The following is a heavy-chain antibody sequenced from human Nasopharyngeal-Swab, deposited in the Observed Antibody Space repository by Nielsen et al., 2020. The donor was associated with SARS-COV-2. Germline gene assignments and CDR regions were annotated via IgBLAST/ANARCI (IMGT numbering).Heavy chain of an antibody. D-gene: IGHD1-26*01. CDR2: ISSSSSYI. CDR1: GFTFSSYS. CDR3: ARDQSGSYHKAFDI. Sequence: GGSLRLSCAPSGFTFSSYSINWVRQAPEQVRGWVSSISSSSSYIYYADSVKGRFTISRDNAKNSLYLQMNSLRAEDTAVYYCARDQSGSYHKAFDIWGQGTMVTVSS. V-gene: IGHV3-21*01. J-gene: IGHJ3*02.